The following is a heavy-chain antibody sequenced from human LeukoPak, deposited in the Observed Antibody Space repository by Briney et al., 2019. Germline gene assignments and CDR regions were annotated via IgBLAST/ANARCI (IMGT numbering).Heavy chain of an antibody. CDR3: ARNYDSSGNYLDS. V-gene: IGHV3-30-3*01. CDR1: GFTFSIYA. J-gene: IGHJ4*02. Sequence: GGSLRLSCAASGFTFSIYAMHWVRQPPGKGLEWVAVISDDGSNKFYTDSVKGRFTVFRDNSKNTLYLQMNSLRAEDTAVYYCARNYDSSGNYLDSWGQGTLVTVSS. D-gene: IGHD3-22*01. CDR2: ISDDGSNK.